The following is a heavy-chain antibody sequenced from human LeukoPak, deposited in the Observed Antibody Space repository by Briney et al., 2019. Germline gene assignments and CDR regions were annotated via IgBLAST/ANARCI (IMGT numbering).Heavy chain of an antibody. V-gene: IGHV1-24*01. Sequence: ASVKVSCKVSGYTLTELSMHWVRQAPGKGLEWMGVFDREDGETIYAQKFQGRVTMTEDISTDTAYMELSTLTSEDTAVYYCATEVNFYGSRSAYYFDFWGQGNLVTVSS. CDR3: ATEVNFYGSRSAYYFDF. D-gene: IGHD3-10*01. J-gene: IGHJ4*02. CDR1: GYTLTELS. CDR2: FDREDGET.